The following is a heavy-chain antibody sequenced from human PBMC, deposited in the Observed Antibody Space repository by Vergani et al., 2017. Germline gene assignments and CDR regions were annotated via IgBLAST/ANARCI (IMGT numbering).Heavy chain of an antibody. V-gene: IGHV4-4*02. CDR3: ARVSRRNGIAAAWHFQH. D-gene: IGHD6-13*01. CDR1: GGSISSSNW. Sequence: QVQLQESGPGLVKPSGTLSLTCAVSGGSISSSNWWSWVRQPPGKGLEWIVEIYHSGSTNYNPSLTSRVTISVDKSKNQFSLKLSYVTAADTAVYYCARVSRRNGIAAAWHFQHWGQGTLVTVSS. J-gene: IGHJ1*01. CDR2: IYHSGST.